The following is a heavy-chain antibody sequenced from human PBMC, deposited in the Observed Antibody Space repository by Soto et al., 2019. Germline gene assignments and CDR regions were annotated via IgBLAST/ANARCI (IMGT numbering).Heavy chain of an antibody. CDR1: GGSFSGYY. J-gene: IGHJ4*02. V-gene: IGHV4-34*01. D-gene: IGHD1-26*01. CDR3: ARGFRGFYFDY. Sequence: SETLSLTCAVYGGSFSGYYWSWIRQPPGKGLEWIGEINHSGSTNYNPSLKSRVTISVDTSKNQFSLKLSSVTAADTAVYYCARGFRGFYFDYWGQGTLVTVSS. CDR2: INHSGST.